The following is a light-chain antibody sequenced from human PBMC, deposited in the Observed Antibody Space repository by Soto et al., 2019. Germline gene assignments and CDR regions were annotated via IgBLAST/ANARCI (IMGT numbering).Light chain of an antibody. Sequence: QSVLTQPASVSGSPGQSITISCTGTSSDVGAYNYVSWYQHHPGKAPKLMIHEVSNRPSGVSNRFSGSKSGNTASLTISGLQAEDEADYYCTSYTTSDSLPVAFGGGTQLTVL. V-gene: IGLV2-14*01. J-gene: IGLJ2*01. CDR3: TSYTTSDSLPVA. CDR1: SSDVGAYNY. CDR2: EVS.